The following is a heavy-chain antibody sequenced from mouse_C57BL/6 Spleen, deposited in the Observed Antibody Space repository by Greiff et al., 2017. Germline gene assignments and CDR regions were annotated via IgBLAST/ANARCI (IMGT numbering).Heavy chain of an antibody. D-gene: IGHD1-1*01. Sequence: VQLQQSGAELVRPGTSVKVSCKASGYAFTNYLIEWVKQRPGKGLEWIGVINPGSGGTNYKEKFKGKATLTADKSSSTAYMQLSSLTSEDSAVYFCARSEYYYGSSRGAMDYWGQGTSVTVSS. CDR2: INPGSGGT. J-gene: IGHJ4*01. CDR3: ARSEYYYGSSRGAMDY. V-gene: IGHV1-54*01. CDR1: GYAFTNYL.